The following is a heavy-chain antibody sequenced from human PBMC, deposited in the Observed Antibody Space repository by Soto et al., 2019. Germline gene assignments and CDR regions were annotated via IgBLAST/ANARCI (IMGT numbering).Heavy chain of an antibody. CDR3: AGDYYSSASDY. CDR1: GFTFSSYS. V-gene: IGHV3-21*01. Sequence: GGSLRLSCAASGFTFSSYSMNWVRQAPGQGLEWVSSISSSSSYIYYADSVKGRFTISRDNAKNSLYLQMNSLRAEDTAVYYCAGDYYSSASDYWGQGTLVTVSS. J-gene: IGHJ4*02. D-gene: IGHD6-6*01. CDR2: ISSSSSYI.